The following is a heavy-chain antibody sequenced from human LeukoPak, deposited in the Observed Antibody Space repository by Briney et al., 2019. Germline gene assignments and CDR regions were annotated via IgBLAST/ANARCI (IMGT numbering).Heavy chain of an antibody. CDR1: GGTSNSHA. CDR2: IIPNLGTT. D-gene: IGHD3-22*01. V-gene: IGHV1-69*04. J-gene: IGHJ4*02. CDR3: ATTNDGGGYQWGDFFDF. Sequence: ASVKVSCKASGGTSNSHAISWVRQAPGQGLEWMGRIIPNLGTTNRAQNFQDRVTLTADKSTNTAYMELTSLTSDDTAVYYCATTNDGGGYQWGDFFDFWGQGTLVAVSS.